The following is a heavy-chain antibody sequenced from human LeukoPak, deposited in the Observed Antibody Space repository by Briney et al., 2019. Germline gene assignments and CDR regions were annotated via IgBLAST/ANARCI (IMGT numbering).Heavy chain of an antibody. CDR1: GFTFSRYW. Sequence: PGGSLRLSCAPSGFTFSRYWMNGVRRARGKGLEWVANINQDGSEKYYVDSVKGRFTISRDNAKNSLYLQMNSLRAEDTAVYYCAKEGAYHIVTYDAWGQGTLVTVSS. D-gene: IGHD5-12*01. J-gene: IGHJ5*02. CDR3: AKEGAYHIVTYDA. V-gene: IGHV3-7*01. CDR2: INQDGSEK.